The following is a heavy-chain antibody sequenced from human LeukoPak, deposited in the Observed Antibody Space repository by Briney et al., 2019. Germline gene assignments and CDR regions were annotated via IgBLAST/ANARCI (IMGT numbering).Heavy chain of an antibody. J-gene: IGHJ4*02. D-gene: IGHD1-26*01. CDR3: AREGARSGIDY. CDR2: IYYRGST. V-gene: IGHV4-38-2*02. Sequence: SETLSLTCTVSGYSISSGYYWGWIRQPPGRGREWIARIYYRGSTHYNPSLASLKSRVTISGDTSKNQFSLKLSSVTAADTAVYYCAREGARSGIDYWGQGTLVTVSS. CDR1: GYSISSGYY.